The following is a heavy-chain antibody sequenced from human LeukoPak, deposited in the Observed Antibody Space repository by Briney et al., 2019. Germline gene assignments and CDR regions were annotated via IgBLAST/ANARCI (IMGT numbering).Heavy chain of an antibody. Sequence: SETLSLTCAVYGGSFSGYYWCWIRQPPGKGLEWIGEINHSGSTNYNPSLKSRVTISVDTSKNQFSLKLSSVTAADTAVYFCAREEVSTMIVVVITTYYYYSMDVWGKGTTVTVSS. V-gene: IGHV4-34*01. J-gene: IGHJ6*03. D-gene: IGHD3-22*01. CDR1: GGSFSGYY. CDR2: INHSGST. CDR3: AREEVSTMIVVVITTYYYYSMDV.